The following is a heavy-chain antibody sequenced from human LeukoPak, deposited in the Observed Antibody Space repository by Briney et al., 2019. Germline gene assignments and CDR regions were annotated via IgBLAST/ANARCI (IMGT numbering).Heavy chain of an antibody. Sequence: PGGSLRLSCAASGFTFSSYAMRWVRQAPGKGLEWVSTISSSGGRTYYAESVKGRFAISRDNSKNTLYLQMNSLRAEDTAIYYCAKDQDYYGSGSYYPFDYWGQGTPVSVSS. CDR2: ISSSGGRT. CDR1: GFTFSSYA. D-gene: IGHD3-10*01. V-gene: IGHV3-23*01. CDR3: AKDQDYYGSGSYYPFDY. J-gene: IGHJ4*02.